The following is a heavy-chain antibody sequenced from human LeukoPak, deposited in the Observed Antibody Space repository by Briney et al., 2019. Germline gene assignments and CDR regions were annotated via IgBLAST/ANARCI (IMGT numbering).Heavy chain of an antibody. V-gene: IGHV3-21*01. Sequence: GGSLRLSCAASGFTFSSYSMNWVRQAPGKGLEWVSSISRSSSYIYYADSVKGRFTISRDNAKNSLYLQMNSLRAEDTAVYYCARDKGMTRQLAPFDYWGQGTLVTVSS. D-gene: IGHD6-6*01. CDR1: GFTFSSYS. J-gene: IGHJ4*02. CDR3: ARDKGMTRQLAPFDY. CDR2: ISRSSSYI.